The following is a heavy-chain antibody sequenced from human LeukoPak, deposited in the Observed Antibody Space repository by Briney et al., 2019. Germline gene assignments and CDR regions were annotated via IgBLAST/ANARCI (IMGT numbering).Heavy chain of an antibody. Sequence: ASVKVSSKASGGTFSSYAISWVRQAPGQGLEWMGGIIPIFGTANYAQKFQGRVTITADESTSTAYMELSSLRSEDTAVYYCAMHDYGDYALDGWGQGTLVTVSS. D-gene: IGHD4-17*01. CDR1: GGTFSSYA. CDR3: AMHDYGDYALDG. CDR2: IIPIFGTA. J-gene: IGHJ4*02. V-gene: IGHV1-69*13.